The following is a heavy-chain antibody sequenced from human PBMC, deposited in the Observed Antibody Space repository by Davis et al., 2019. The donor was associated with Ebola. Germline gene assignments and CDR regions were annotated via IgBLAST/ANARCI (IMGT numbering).Heavy chain of an antibody. J-gene: IGHJ5*01. CDR1: GFTLRSHG. Sequence: GESLKISCAASGFTLRSHGMHWVRQAPGKGLEWVAALGNDEKDKFYVDSVKGRFMISRDNSKNTLYVEMNSLRADDTALYYCARGGGSSWFAYWGQGTLVTVSS. CDR3: ARGGGSSWFAY. CDR2: LGNDEKDK. D-gene: IGHD6-13*01. V-gene: IGHV3-33*01.